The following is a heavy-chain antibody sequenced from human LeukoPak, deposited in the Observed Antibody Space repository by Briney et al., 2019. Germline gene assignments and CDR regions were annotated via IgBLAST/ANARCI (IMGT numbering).Heavy chain of an antibody. CDR3: ARLRYFDWVTPYWYFDI. CDR1: GYTFSNYG. V-gene: IGHV1-18*01. Sequence: ASVKVSCKASGYTFSNYGISWVRQAPGQGLEWMGWISIDNGNANYTQKLQGRVTMTTDTFTNTANMELRGLRSDDTAVYYCARLRYFDWVTPYWYFDIWGRGTLVTVSS. J-gene: IGHJ2*01. D-gene: IGHD3-9*01. CDR2: ISIDNGNA.